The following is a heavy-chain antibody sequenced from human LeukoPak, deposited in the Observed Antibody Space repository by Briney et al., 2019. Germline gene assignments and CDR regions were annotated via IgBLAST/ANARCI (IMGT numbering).Heavy chain of an antibody. CDR2: IIPIFGTA. V-gene: IGHV1-69*13. CDR1: GGTFSSYA. D-gene: IGHD4-17*01. J-gene: IGHJ6*02. CDR3: ARGPSPTYGDYGFNGYYYCGMDV. Sequence: SVKVSCKASGGTFSSYAISWVRQAPGQGLEWMGGIIPIFGTANYAQKFQGRVTITADESTGTAYMELSSLRSEDTAVYYCARGPSPTYGDYGFNGYYYCGMDVWGQGTTVTVSS.